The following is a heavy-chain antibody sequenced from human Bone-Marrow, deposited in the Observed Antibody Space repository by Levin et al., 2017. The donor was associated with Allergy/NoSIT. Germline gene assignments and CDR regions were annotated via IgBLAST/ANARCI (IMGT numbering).Heavy chain of an antibody. J-gene: IGHJ4*02. D-gene: IGHD3-22*01. CDR3: ARGDSSGYYQARIFDY. V-gene: IGHV4-31*03. CDR1: GGSISSGGYY. Sequence: SETLSLTCTVSGGSISSGGYYWSWIRQHPGKGLEWIGYIYYSGSTYYNPSLKSRVTISVDTSKNQFSLKLSSVTAADTAVYYCARGDSSGYYQARIFDYWGQGTLVTVSS. CDR2: IYYSGST.